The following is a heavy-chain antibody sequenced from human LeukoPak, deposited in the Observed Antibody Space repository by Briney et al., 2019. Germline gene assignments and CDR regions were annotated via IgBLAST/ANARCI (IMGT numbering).Heavy chain of an antibody. CDR1: GFTFSRYN. CDR2: ISYDEKNE. CDR3: AREDTSGWYDY. Sequence: GGSLRLSCAAPGFTFSRYNIHWVRQAPGKGLEWEAVISYDEKNEYYADSVKGRFTISRDNSKNTLYLQMNSLRAEDTAVYYCAREDTSGWYDYWGQGILVTVSS. D-gene: IGHD6-19*01. V-gene: IGHV3-30*04. J-gene: IGHJ4*02.